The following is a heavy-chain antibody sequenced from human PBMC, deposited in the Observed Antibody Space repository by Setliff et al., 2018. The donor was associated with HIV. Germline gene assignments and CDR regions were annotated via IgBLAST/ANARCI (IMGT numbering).Heavy chain of an antibody. CDR1: TESLTRYD. V-gene: IGHV4-34*01. J-gene: IGHJ5*02. D-gene: IGHD3-10*01. Sequence: SETLSLTCAVYTESLTRYDWAWIRQSPETGLEWIGEIDDSGSIIYNPSLQSRVTMSVDTSENQFSLKVRSLTAADTGLYYCARVKSIKTTLVRLWPRFDLWGQGTQVTVSS. CDR2: IDDSGSI. CDR3: ARVKSIKTTLVRLWPRFDL.